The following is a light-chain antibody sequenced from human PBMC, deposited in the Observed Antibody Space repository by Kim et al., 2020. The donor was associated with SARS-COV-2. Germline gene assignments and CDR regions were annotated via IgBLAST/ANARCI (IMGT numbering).Light chain of an antibody. CDR2: YDD. V-gene: IGLV3-21*04. CDR3: QVWDSSTDQII. J-gene: IGLJ2*01. Sequence: SYELTQPPSVSVAPGETATITCGGTSIGSKSVHWYQQRSGQAPLLVIYYDDSRPSGLPERFSASNFDNTADLTISRVEAGDEADYYCQVWDSSTDQIIFG. CDR1: SIGSKS.